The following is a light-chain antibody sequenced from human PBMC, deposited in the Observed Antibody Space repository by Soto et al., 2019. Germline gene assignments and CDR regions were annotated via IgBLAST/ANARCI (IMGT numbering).Light chain of an antibody. CDR3: QAWDSSTFYV. CDR1: KLGDKY. CDR2: HDS. Sequence: SYELTQPPSVSVSPGQTASITCSGDKLGDKYACWYQQKPGQSPVLVIYHDSKRPSGIPERFSGSNSGNTATLTISGTQAMDEADYYCQAWDSSTFYVFGTGTKLTVL. J-gene: IGLJ1*01. V-gene: IGLV3-1*01.